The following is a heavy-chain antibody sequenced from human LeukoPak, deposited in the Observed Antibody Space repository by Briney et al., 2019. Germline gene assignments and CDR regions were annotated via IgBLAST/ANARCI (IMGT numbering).Heavy chain of an antibody. J-gene: IGHJ4*02. Sequence: ASVKVSCKASGYTFTGYYMHWVRQAPGQGLEWMGWINPNSGGTNYAQKFQGRVTMTRDTSISTAYMELSRLRSDDTAVYYCARFNYYDSSGYYYGPDYWGQGTLVTVSS. CDR2: INPNSGGT. D-gene: IGHD3-22*01. CDR3: ARFNYYDSSGYYYGPDY. CDR1: GYTFTGYY. V-gene: IGHV1-2*02.